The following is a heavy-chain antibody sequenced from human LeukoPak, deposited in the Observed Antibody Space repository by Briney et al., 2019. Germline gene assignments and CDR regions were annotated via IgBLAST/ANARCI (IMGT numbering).Heavy chain of an antibody. J-gene: IGHJ4*02. CDR2: INSGESST. CDR3: ARSLYSSSLNDY. V-gene: IGHV3-74*01. Sequence: GGSLRLSCAASGFTLSSYWMHWVRQAPGKGLVWISHINSGESSTSYADSVKGRFTISRDNAKNTLYLQMNSLRAEDTAVYYCARSLYSSSLNDYRGQGTLVTVSS. CDR1: GFTLSSYW. D-gene: IGHD6-13*01.